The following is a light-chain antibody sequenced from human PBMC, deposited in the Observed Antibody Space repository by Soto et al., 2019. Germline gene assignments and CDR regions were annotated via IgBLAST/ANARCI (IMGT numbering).Light chain of an antibody. V-gene: IGKV3-20*01. J-gene: IGKJ1*01. CDR1: QSVSSSY. CDR3: QQYGSSPPWT. Sequence: EIVLKQSPCTLSLSHRERATLSCRASQSVSSSYLAWYQQKPGQAPRLLIYGASSRATGIPDRFSGSVSGTGFTLTISRLEPEDFAVYYCQQYGSSPPWTVGQGTKVDIK. CDR2: GAS.